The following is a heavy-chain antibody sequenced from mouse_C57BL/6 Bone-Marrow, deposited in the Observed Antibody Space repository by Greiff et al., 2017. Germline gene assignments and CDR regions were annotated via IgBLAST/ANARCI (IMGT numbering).Heavy chain of an antibody. CDR2: IHPNSGST. V-gene: IGHV1-64*01. J-gene: IGHJ4*01. Sequence: QVQLQQPGAELVKPGASVKLSCKASGYTFTSYWMHWVKQRPGQGLEWIGMIHPNSGSTNYNEKFKSKATLTVDKSSSTAYIQLSSLTSEDSAVYYCARTLWYAMDYWGQGTSVTVSS. CDR1: GYTFTSYW. D-gene: IGHD1-1*02. CDR3: ARTLWYAMDY.